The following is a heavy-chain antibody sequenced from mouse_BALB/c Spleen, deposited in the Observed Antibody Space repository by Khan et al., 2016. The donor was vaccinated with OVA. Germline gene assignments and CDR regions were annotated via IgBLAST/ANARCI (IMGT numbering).Heavy chain of an antibody. CDR2: IWSAGST. J-gene: IGHJ3*01. CDR1: GFSLTNYS. CDR3: ARRGYDYGRGALFAY. V-gene: IGHV2-2*02. D-gene: IGHD2-4*01. Sequence: VQLKQSGPGLVQPSQSLSITCTVSGFSLTNYSVHWVRQSPGKGLEWLGVIWSAGSTDYTAAFISRLTIRKDNSRSQVFFKMNSLQPNDTARYYCARRGYDYGRGALFAYWGQGTLVTVSA.